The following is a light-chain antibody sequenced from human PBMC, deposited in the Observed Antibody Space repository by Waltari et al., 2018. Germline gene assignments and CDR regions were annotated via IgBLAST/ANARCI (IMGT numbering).Light chain of an antibody. CDR1: RSNIGNNY. CDR2: RNK. Sequence: QPVLTQPPSASGTPGQRVTISCSGSRSNIGNNYVSWYQQLPGTAPKLLIYRNKQRPSGVPDRFSGSKSGTSASLAISGLRSEDEADYYCAVWDDSLSGRVFGGGTKVTVL. CDR3: AVWDDSLSGRV. V-gene: IGLV1-47*01. J-gene: IGLJ3*02.